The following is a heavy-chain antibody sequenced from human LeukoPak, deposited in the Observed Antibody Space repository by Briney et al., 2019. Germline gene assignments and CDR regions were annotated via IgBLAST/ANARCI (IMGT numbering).Heavy chain of an antibody. J-gene: IGHJ4*02. D-gene: IGHD5-24*01. CDR1: GFPFSSYW. Sequence: GGSLRLSCVASGFPFSSYWMTWVRQAPGKGLEWVANIKQDGSKKSYVDSVKGRFTISRDNAKDSLYLQMNSLRAEDTAIYYCTRVGYIDEGIDYWGQGTLVTVSS. CDR2: IKQDGSKK. V-gene: IGHV3-7*04. CDR3: TRVGYIDEGIDY.